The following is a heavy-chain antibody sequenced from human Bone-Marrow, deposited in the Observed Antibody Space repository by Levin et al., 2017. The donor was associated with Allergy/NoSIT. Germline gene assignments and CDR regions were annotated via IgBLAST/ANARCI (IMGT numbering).Heavy chain of an antibody. CDR1: GFTFDDYA. V-gene: IGHV3-9*01. Sequence: SLKISCAASGFTFDDYAMHWVRQAPGKGLEWVSGISWNSGSIGYADSVKGRFTISRDNAKNSLYLQMNSLRAEDTALYYCAKGDSGSYYTFDYWGQGTLVTVSS. D-gene: IGHD1-26*01. J-gene: IGHJ4*02. CDR3: AKGDSGSYYTFDY. CDR2: ISWNSGSI.